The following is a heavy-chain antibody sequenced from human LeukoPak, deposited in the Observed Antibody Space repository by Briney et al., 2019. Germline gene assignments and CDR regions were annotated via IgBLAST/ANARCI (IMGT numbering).Heavy chain of an antibody. J-gene: IGHJ6*02. V-gene: IGHV3-74*01. CDR2: INSDGSAT. Sequence: GGSLRLSCAASGFPFSSYWMHWVRQVPGKGLLWVSRINSDGSATIYADSVRGRSTISRDNAKNTLYLQMSGLRVEDTAVYHCASDSPYYGMDVWGQGTTVTVSS. CDR3: ASDSPYYGMDV. CDR1: GFPFSSYW.